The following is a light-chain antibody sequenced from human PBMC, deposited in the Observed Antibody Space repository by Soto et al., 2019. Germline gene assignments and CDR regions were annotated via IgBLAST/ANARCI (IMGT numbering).Light chain of an antibody. J-gene: IGKJ1*01. V-gene: IGKV4-1*01. Sequence: DIVMTQSPDSLAVSLGERATINCESSQSALSSSNNKNYLAWYQQKPGQPPKLLIYWASTRESGVPDRFSGSGSGTDFTLTISSLQAEDVAVYYCQQYYSTPRTFGQGTKVEIK. CDR3: QQYYSTPRT. CDR1: QSALSSSNNKNY. CDR2: WAS.